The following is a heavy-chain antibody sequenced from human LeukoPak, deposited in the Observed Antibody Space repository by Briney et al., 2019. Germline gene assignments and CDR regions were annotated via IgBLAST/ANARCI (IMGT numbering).Heavy chain of an antibody. J-gene: IGHJ4*02. D-gene: IGHD6-13*01. CDR1: GASMSNHY. CDR2: IYDGETT. V-gene: IGHV4-59*11. CDR3: ATRPAGTTWYGVFDY. Sequence: SETLSRNCTVSGASMSNHYWSWLRQPPGKGLEWIGYIYDGETTNYNPSLKSRVTMSVDTSKTQFSVRLSSVTAADTALYYCATRPAGTTWYGVFDYWSRGTLVTVSS.